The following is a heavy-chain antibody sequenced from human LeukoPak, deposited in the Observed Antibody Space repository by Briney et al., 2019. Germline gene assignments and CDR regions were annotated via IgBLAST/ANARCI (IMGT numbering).Heavy chain of an antibody. V-gene: IGHV4-59*08. Sequence: SETLSLTCTVSSGSISSYYWSWIRQPPGKGLECIAYISDIGSINYNPSLKSRVTISLDTPKNQFSLKLSSVTAADTAVYYCAGHHPRNTVDFWGQGTLVTVSS. D-gene: IGHD2/OR15-2a*01. CDR2: ISDIGSI. CDR1: SGSISSYY. J-gene: IGHJ4*02. CDR3: AGHHPRNTVDF.